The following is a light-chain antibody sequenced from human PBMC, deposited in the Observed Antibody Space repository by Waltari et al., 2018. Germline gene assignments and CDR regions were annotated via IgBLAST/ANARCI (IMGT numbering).Light chain of an antibody. V-gene: IGLV1-40*01. CDR1: SSNIGAGYD. Sequence: QSVLTQPPSVSGAPGQRVTISCTGSSSNIGAGYDVHWYQQLPGTATKVLIYVDSNRPSGVPDRISGSKSGTSASLVITGLQTEDEADYYSQSYDSSLSGYVFGTGTKVTV. J-gene: IGLJ1*01. CDR3: QSYDSSLSGYV. CDR2: VDS.